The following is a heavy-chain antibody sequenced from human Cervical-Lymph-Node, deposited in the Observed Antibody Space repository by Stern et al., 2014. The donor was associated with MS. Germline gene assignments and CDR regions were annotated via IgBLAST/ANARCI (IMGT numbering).Heavy chain of an antibody. J-gene: IGHJ4*02. D-gene: IGHD5-18*01. CDR1: GGSISSYY. CDR2: IYYSGST. CDR3: ARRWGYSFDY. Sequence: QVQLGQSGPGLVKPSETLSLTCTVSGGSISSYYWSWIRQPPGKGLEWIGYIYYSGSTNYNPSLKSRVTISVDTSKNQFSLKLSSVTAADTAVYYCARRWGYSFDYWGQGTLVTVSS. V-gene: IGHV4-59*08.